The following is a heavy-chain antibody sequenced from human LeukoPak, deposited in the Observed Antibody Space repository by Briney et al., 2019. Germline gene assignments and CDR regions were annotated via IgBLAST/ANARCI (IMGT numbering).Heavy chain of an antibody. CDR2: ISSSSSTI. CDR1: GFTSSSYS. CDR3: ARDYYGSGSYYPDY. D-gene: IGHD3-10*01. Sequence: GGSLRLSCAASGFTSSSYSMNWVRQAPGKGLEWVSSISSSSSTIYYADSVKGRFTISRDNAKNSLYLQMNSLRAEDTAVYYCARDYYGSGSYYPDYWGQGTLVTVSS. V-gene: IGHV3-48*04. J-gene: IGHJ4*02.